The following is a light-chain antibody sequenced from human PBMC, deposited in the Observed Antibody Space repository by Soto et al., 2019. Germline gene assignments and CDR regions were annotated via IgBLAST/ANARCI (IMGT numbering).Light chain of an antibody. V-gene: IGKV1-39*01. CDR1: QSISSY. Sequence: DIQMTQSPSSLSASVGDRFTITCRASQSISSYLNWYHQKPGKAPKLLIYAASSLQSGVPSRCSGSGSGTDFTLTISSLQPEDFATYYCQQISSTRALTFGGGTKVEIK. CDR3: QQISSTRALT. J-gene: IGKJ4*01. CDR2: AAS.